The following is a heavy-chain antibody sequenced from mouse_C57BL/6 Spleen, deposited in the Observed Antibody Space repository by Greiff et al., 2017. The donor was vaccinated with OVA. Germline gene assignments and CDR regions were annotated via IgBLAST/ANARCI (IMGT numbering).Heavy chain of an antibody. V-gene: IGHV1-72*01. CDR2: IDPNSGGT. CDR1: GYTFTSYW. D-gene: IGHD1-1*01. Sequence: QQSCKASGYTFTSYWMHWVKQRPGRGLEWIGRIDPNSGGTKYNEKFKSKATLTVDKPSSTAYMQLSSLTSEDSAVYYCAKDYGSPYYFDYWGQGTTLTVSS. J-gene: IGHJ2*01. CDR3: AKDYGSPYYFDY.